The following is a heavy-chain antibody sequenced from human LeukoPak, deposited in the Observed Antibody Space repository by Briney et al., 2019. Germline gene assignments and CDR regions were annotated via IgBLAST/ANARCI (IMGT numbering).Heavy chain of an antibody. J-gene: IGHJ3*02. V-gene: IGHV3-21*01. CDR1: GFTFSSYS. CDR3: ARDRTTTRGSAFDI. Sequence: GGSVRLFCAASGFTFSSYSMNWVRQAPGKGLEWVSSISSSSSYIYYADSVKGRFTISRDNAKNSLYLQMNSLRAEDTAVYYCARDRTTTRGSAFDIWGQGTMVTVSS. D-gene: IGHD2/OR15-2a*01. CDR2: ISSSSSYI.